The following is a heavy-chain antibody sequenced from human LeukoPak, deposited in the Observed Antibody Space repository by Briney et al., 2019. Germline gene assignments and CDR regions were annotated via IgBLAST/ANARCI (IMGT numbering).Heavy chain of an antibody. Sequence: EXLXLXXXXSGGSIXXYYWSWIRXPPGKGLEWIGYIYYSGSTNYNPSLKSRVTISVDKSKNQFSLKLSSVTAADTAVYYCARHVLSGSSALDYWGQGTLVTVSS. CDR3: ARHVLSGSSALDY. V-gene: IGHV4-59*08. J-gene: IGHJ4*02. CDR1: GGSIXXYY. D-gene: IGHD2-2*01. CDR2: IYYSGST.